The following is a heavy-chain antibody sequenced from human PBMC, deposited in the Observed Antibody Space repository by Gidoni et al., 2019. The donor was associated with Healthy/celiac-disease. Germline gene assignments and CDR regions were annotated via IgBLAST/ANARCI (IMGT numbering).Heavy chain of an antibody. CDR1: GFTVSSNY. Sequence: EVQLVESGGGLIQPGGSLRLSCAASGFTVSSNYMSWVRQAPGKGLEWVSVIYSGGSTYYADSVKGRFTISRDNSKNTLYLQMNSLRAEDTAVYYCARARVEMATIRYFDYWGQGTLVTVSS. CDR2: IYSGGST. J-gene: IGHJ4*02. D-gene: IGHD5-12*01. CDR3: ARARVEMATIRYFDY. V-gene: IGHV3-53*01.